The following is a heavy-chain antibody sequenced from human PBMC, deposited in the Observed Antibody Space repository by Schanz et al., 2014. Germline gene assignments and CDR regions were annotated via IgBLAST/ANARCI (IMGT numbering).Heavy chain of an antibody. CDR1: GFSLDIFA. CDR2: FNDGGVNK. J-gene: IGHJ4*02. V-gene: IGHV3-23*04. Sequence: EVQLVESGGGLVQPGGSLRLSCATSGFSLDIFAVSWVRQAPGKGLEWVSSFNDGGVNKYYADSVKSRFTISSDNSKSTLYLQMSSLRAEDTAVYYCARIGGSVFDYWAQGTLVTVSS. D-gene: IGHD3-10*01. CDR3: ARIGGSVFDY.